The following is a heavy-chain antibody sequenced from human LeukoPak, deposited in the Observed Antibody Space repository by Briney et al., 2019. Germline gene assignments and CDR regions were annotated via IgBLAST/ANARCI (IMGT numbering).Heavy chain of an antibody. J-gene: IGHJ4*02. CDR1: GFTFSSYA. CDR3: AKVLSSTRHSNFDY. CDR2: ISGSGGDT. D-gene: IGHD6-13*01. V-gene: IGHV3-23*01. Sequence: PGGSLRLSCAASGFTFSSYAMSWVRQAPGKGLEWVSGISGSGGDTYFADSVKGRFTISRDKSKNTLYLQMNSLRAEDTAVYYCAKVLSSTRHSNFDYWGQGTLVTVSS.